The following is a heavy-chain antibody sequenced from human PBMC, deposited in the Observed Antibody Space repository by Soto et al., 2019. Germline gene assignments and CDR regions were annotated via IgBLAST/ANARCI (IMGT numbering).Heavy chain of an antibody. D-gene: IGHD3-3*01. CDR1: GGSFSGYY. J-gene: IGHJ4*02. V-gene: IGHV4-34*01. CDR3: ARGLRGYYDFWSGYLTRTYFDY. CDR2: INHSGST. Sequence: TLSLTCAVYGGSFSGYYWSWIRQPPGKGLEWIGEINHSGSTNYNPSLKSRVTISVDTSKNQFSLKLSSVTAADTAVYYCARGLRGYYDFWSGYLTRTYFDYWGQGTLVTVSS.